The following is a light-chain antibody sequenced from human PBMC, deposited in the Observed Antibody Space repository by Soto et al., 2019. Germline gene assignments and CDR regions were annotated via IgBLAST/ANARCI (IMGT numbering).Light chain of an antibody. Sequence: DIQMTQPPSSLCASVGERVTITCMACQSSSSDLNWYQQKPGKAPKLLIDAASSLQSGAPSRFGSRGYRTDFTLTISSLQPEDFATYYCQQSYSTPITFGQGTRLEI. CDR2: AAS. CDR1: QSSSSD. CDR3: QQSYSTPIT. V-gene: IGKV1-39*01. J-gene: IGKJ5*01.